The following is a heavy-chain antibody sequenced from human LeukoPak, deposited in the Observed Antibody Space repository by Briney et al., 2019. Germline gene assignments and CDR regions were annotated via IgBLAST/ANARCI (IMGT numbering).Heavy chain of an antibody. V-gene: IGHV1-18*01. CDR2: ISTYNGNS. CDR3: ARAGGWAREDYRGDAFDI. J-gene: IGHJ3*02. CDR1: GYTFTHYG. D-gene: IGHD4-11*01. Sequence: ASVKVSCKASGYTFTHYGISWVRQAPGHGLEWMGWISTYNGNSNYAQKLQDRVTMTTDTSTATAYLDLRNLRSDDTAVYYCARAGGWAREDYRGDAFDIWGQGTIVTVSS.